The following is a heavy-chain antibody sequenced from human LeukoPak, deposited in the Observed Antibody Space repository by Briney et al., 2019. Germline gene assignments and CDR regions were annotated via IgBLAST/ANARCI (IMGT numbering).Heavy chain of an antibody. CDR3: ARDGEWMFGGVIVSALDY. CDR2: IKQDGSEK. D-gene: IGHD3-16*02. CDR1: GFTFSSYW. Sequence: PGGSLRLSCAASGFTFSSYWMHWVRQAPGKGLEWVANIKQDGSEKYYVDSVKGRFTISRDNAKNSLYLQMNSLRAEDTAVYYCARDGEWMFGGVIVSALDYWGQGTLVTVSS. V-gene: IGHV3-7*01. J-gene: IGHJ4*02.